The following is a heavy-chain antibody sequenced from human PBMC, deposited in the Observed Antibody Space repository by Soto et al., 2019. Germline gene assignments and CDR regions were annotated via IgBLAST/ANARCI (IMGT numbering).Heavy chain of an antibody. CDR1: GFTLSSYS. J-gene: IGHJ4*02. CDR2: ISSSGTNI. V-gene: IGHV3-48*01. CDR3: ARPGNSSYLDYFDY. D-gene: IGHD6-13*01. Sequence: GGSLRLSCTASGFTLSSYSMNWVRQAPGKGLEWLSYISSSGTNIHYADSVKGRFTISRDNAKNSLFLQMNSLRVEDTAVYYCARPGNSSYLDYFDYWGQGTLVTVSS.